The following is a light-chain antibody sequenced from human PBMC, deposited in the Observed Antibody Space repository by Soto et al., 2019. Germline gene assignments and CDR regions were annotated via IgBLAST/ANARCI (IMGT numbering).Light chain of an antibody. Sequence: DVVMTQSPLSLPVTLGQPASISCRSSQSLVYSDGNTYLNWFHQRPGQSPRRLIYKVSNRDSGVPDRFSGSGAGTDFTLKISRVEAGDVGVYYCMQGTYWPRLTFGGGTKVEIK. CDR2: KVS. V-gene: IGKV2-30*01. J-gene: IGKJ4*01. CDR1: QSLVYSDGNTY. CDR3: MQGTYWPRLT.